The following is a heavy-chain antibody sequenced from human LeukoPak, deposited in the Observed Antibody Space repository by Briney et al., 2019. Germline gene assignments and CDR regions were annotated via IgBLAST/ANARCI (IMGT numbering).Heavy chain of an antibody. CDR3: AKDPRRSRNYDYYYYYGMDV. D-gene: IGHD4-11*01. Sequence: GGSLRLSCAASGFTFSSYGMHWVRQAPGKGLEWVAVISYDGSNKYYADSVKGRFTISRDNSKNTLYLQMNSLRAEDTAVYYCAKDPRRSRNYDYYYYYGMDVWGQGTTVTASS. CDR2: ISYDGSNK. J-gene: IGHJ6*02. V-gene: IGHV3-30*18. CDR1: GFTFSSYG.